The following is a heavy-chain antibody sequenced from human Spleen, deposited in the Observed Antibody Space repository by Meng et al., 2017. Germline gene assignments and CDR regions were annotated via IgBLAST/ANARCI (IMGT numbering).Heavy chain of an antibody. CDR1: GESLSGKY. J-gene: IGHJ3*02. V-gene: IGHV4-34*01. D-gene: IGHD3-10*01. Sequence: GSLRLSCAVYGESLSGKYWSWIRQPPGKGLEWIGEIAHRGSTNYNPSLKSRVTISVDTSKNQFSLRLNSVTAADTAVYYCARDLGYYYGSGSYWDIWGQGTMVTVSS. CDR3: ARDLGYYYGSGSYWDI. CDR2: IAHRGST.